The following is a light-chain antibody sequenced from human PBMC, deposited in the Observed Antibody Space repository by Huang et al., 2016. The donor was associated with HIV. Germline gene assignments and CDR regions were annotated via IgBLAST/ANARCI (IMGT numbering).Light chain of an antibody. CDR1: QSVSST. CDR2: GAS. Sequence: EIVMTQSQATLSVSPGERATLSCRASQSVSSTVAWYQQKPGEAPRLLTYGASTRATGIPAWFSGRGSGTEFTLTISRRQSEYFAIYYWQQYNNRRATFGQGTKLEIK. V-gene: IGKV3-15*01. J-gene: IGKJ2*01. CDR3: QQYNNRRAT.